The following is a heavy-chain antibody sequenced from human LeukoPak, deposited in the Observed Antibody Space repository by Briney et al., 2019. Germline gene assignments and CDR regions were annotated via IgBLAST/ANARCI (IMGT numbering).Heavy chain of an antibody. CDR2: MNPDSGNT. CDR1: GYTFTSYG. J-gene: IGHJ4*02. Sequence: ASVKVSCKASGYTFTSYGINCVRQATGQGVEWMGWMNPDSGNTGYAQKFQGRVTMTRNTSISTAYMELSSLRSEDTAVYYCARGPRYSSTNWGQGTLVTVSS. D-gene: IGHD6-13*01. CDR3: ARGPRYSSTN. V-gene: IGHV1-8*01.